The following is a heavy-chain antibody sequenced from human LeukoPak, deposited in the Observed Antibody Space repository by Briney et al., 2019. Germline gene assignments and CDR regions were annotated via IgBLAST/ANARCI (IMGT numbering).Heavy chain of an antibody. CDR2: INPNSGGT. CDR3: ARDERYFDWENPYYFDY. Sequence: GASVKVSCKASGYTFTGYYMHWVRQAPGQGLEWMGWINPNSGGTNYAQKFQGRVTMTRDTSISTAYMELSRLRSDDTAVYYCARDERYFDWENPYYFDYWGQGTLVTVSS. CDR1: GYTFTGYY. D-gene: IGHD3-9*01. J-gene: IGHJ4*02. V-gene: IGHV1-2*02.